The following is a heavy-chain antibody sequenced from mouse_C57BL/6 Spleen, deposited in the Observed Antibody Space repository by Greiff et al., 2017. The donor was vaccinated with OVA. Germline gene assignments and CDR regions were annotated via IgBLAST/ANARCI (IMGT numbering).Heavy chain of an antibody. Sequence: EVQVVESGGGLVKPGGSLKLSCAASGFTFSSYAMSWVRQTPEKRLEWVATISDGGSYTYYPDNVKGRFTISRDNAKNNLYLQMSHLKSEDTAMYYCARSVYYDYDGDWYFDVWGTGTTVTVSS. CDR2: ISDGGSYT. V-gene: IGHV5-4*01. J-gene: IGHJ1*03. D-gene: IGHD2-4*01. CDR3: ARSVYYDYDGDWYFDV. CDR1: GFTFSSYA.